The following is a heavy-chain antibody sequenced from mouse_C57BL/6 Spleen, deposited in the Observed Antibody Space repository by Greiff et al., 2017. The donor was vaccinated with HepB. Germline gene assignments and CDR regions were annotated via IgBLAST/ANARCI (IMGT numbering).Heavy chain of an antibody. CDR2: IDPSDSYT. V-gene: IGHV1-69*01. J-gene: IGHJ4*01. Sequence: QVQLKQPGAELVMPGASVKLSCKASGYTFTSYWMHWVKQRPGQGLEWIGEIDPSDSYTNYNQKFKGKSTLTVDKSSSTAYMQLSSLTSEDSAVYYCARRGGDAMDYWGQGTSVTVSS. CDR3: ARRGGDAMDY. CDR1: GYTFTSYW.